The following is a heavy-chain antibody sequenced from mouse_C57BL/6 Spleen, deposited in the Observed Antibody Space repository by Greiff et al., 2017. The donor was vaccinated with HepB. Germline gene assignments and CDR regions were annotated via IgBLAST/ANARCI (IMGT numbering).Heavy chain of an antibody. CDR3: SIRAVGGGDAMDY. V-gene: IGHV1-64*01. CDR1: GYTFTSYW. D-gene: IGHD1-1*02. J-gene: IGHJ4*01. CDR2: INPNNGST. Sequence: VQLQQPGAELVKPGASVKLSCKASGYTFTSYWLRWVKRRPGQGLEWIGMINPNNGSTNYNEKFKSKATLTVDKSSSTAYMQLISLTSEDSEVYYCSIRAVGGGDAMDYWGQGTSGTVSA.